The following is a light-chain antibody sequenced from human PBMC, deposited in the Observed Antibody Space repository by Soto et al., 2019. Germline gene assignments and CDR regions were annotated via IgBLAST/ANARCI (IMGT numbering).Light chain of an antibody. CDR3: QHYVTSLTT. CDR1: QSVTSNY. J-gene: IGKJ1*01. V-gene: IGKV3-20*01. CDR2: GAS. Sequence: EIVLTQSPGTLSLSPGERATLSCGASQSVTSNYLSWYQQKPGQAPRLLIFGASIRVKGIPDRFIGSGSGTDFTLTISRLEPEDFAVYYCQHYVTSLTTFGQGTKVDIK.